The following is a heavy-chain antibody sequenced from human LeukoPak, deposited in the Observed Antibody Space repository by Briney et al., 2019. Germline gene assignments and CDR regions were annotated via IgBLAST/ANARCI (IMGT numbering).Heavy chain of an antibody. D-gene: IGHD6-19*01. V-gene: IGHV4-34*01. CDR1: GGSFSGYY. CDR2: INHSGST. J-gene: IGHJ6*03. CDR3: AREVHSSGWWIPLYYYYYMDV. Sequence: PSETLSLTCAVYGGSFSGYYWSWIRQPPGKGLEWIGEINHSGSTNYNPSLKSRVTISVDTSKNQFSLKLSSVTAADTAVYYCAREVHSSGWWIPLYYYYYMDVWGKGTTVTISS.